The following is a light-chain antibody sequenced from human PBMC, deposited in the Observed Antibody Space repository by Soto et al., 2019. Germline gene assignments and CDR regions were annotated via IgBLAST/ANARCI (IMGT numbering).Light chain of an antibody. J-gene: IGKJ1*01. CDR2: ATS. Sequence: IQMTQSPSSVSASVGDRVILTCRASQRISSWLAWYHQRPGKAPKLLIYATSTLETGVPSRFSGSGSGRDFTLTISSLQPEDLGTYFCQQANSVPWTFAQGTKVEVK. CDR3: QQANSVPWT. CDR1: QRISSW. V-gene: IGKV1-12*01.